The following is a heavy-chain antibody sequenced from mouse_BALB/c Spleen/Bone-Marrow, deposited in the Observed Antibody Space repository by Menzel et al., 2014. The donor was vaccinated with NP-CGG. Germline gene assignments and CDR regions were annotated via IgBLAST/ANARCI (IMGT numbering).Heavy chain of an antibody. CDR2: INPSNGRT. D-gene: IGHD1-1*01. Sequence: VKLQESGAELVKPGASVKLSCKASGYTFTSYWMHWVKQRPGQGLEWIGEINPSNGRTNYNEKFKSKATLTVDKSSSTAYMRLSSLTSEDSAVYCCARRTTTVVATDYWGQGTTVTVSS. J-gene: IGHJ2*01. V-gene: IGHV1S81*02. CDR3: ARRTTTVVATDY. CDR1: GYTFTSYW.